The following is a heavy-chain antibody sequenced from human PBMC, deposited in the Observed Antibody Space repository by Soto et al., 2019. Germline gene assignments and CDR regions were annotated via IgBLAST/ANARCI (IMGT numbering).Heavy chain of an antibody. J-gene: IGHJ4*02. CDR1: GGSFSGYY. V-gene: IGHV4-34*01. CDR3: ARTPSYCSGGSCYLRLFDY. D-gene: IGHD2-15*01. CDR2: IKDSGST. Sequence: QVQLQQWGAGLLKPSETLSLTCAVYGGSFSGYYWGWVREPPGKGLEWIGEIKDSGSTNYNPSVKHRVTISVDTSKNQFYLKLSSETAAATAVYYCARTPSYCSGGSCYLRLFDYWGQGTLVTVSS.